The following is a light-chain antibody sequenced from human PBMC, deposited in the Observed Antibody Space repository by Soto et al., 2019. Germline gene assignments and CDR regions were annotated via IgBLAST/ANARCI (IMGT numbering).Light chain of an antibody. J-gene: IGLJ3*02. CDR2: EDN. CDR3: QSYDATNQV. CDR1: SGSIASNY. V-gene: IGLV6-57*01. Sequence: NFMLTQPHSVSESPGKTVIISCTRSSGSIASNYVQWYQQRPGSSPTTVIYEDNQRPSGVPDRFYGSIDSSSNSASLTISVLETEDESDYYCQSYDATNQVFGGGTKLTVL.